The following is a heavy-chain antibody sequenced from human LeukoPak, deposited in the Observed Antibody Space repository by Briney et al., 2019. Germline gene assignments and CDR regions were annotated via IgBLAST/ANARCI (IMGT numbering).Heavy chain of an antibody. J-gene: IGHJ4*02. V-gene: IGHV3-23*01. CDR1: GFTFSSYA. Sequence: GGSLRLSCAASGFTFSSYAMSWVRQAPGKGLEWVSGISGSGGSTFYADSVKGRFTISRDNSKNTLYLQMNSLRADDTAVYYCAKRSGGKSRFDYWGQGTLVTVSS. CDR3: AKRSGGKSRFDY. CDR2: ISGSGGST. D-gene: IGHD3-16*01.